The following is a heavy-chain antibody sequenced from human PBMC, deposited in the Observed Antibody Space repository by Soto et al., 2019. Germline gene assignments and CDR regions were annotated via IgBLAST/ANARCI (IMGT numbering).Heavy chain of an antibody. CDR1: GGSFSTYY. CDR3: ARVRMITATLYYYAMDV. V-gene: IGHV4-34*01. CDR2: INDRGST. D-gene: IGHD3-16*01. J-gene: IGHJ6*02. Sequence: NPSETLSLTCAVYGGSFSTYYWSCIRQPPGKGLERIGEINDRGSTNYNPSLKSRVTISVDTSKNQFSLKLTSVTAADTALYYCARVRMITATLYYYAMDVWGQGTTVTVSS.